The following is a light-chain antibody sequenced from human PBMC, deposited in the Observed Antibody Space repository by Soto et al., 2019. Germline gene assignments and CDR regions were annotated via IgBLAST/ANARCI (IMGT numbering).Light chain of an antibody. CDR2: EVS. Sequence: QSALTQPASVSGSPGQSITISCTGTSSDVGGYNYVSWYQQHPGKAPKLMIYEVSNRPSGVSDRFSGSKSGNTASLTISGLQAEDEADYHCSSYTSSGTWVFGGGTKVTVL. CDR3: SSYTSSGTWV. J-gene: IGLJ3*02. V-gene: IGLV2-14*01. CDR1: SSDVGGYNY.